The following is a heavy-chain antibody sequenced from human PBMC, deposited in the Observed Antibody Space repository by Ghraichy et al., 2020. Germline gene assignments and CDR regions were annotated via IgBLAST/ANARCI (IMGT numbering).Heavy chain of an antibody. CDR3: AKEGPASAFDI. J-gene: IGHJ3*02. Sequence: RGSLRLSCAASGFTFNDYAMHWVRQVPGKGLEWVSVINGDDGSTYYADSVKGRFTISRDNSKNSLYLQMNSLRTDDTALYYGAKEGPASAFDIWGQVTMVTVSS. V-gene: IGHV3-43*02. CDR2: INGDDGST. CDR1: GFTFNDYA.